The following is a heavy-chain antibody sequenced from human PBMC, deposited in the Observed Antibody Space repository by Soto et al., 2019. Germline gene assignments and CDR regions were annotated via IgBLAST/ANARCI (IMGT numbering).Heavy chain of an antibody. CDR2: ISSSSSYI. Sequence: GGSLRLSCAASGFTFSSYSMNWVRQAPGKGLEWVSSISSSSSYIYYADSVKGRFTISRDNAKNSLYLQMNSLRAEDTAVYYCARDLVVVVPAAQELGGREYYYYGMDVWGQGTTVTVSS. V-gene: IGHV3-21*01. J-gene: IGHJ6*02. CDR3: ARDLVVVVPAAQELGGREYYYYGMDV. CDR1: GFTFSSYS. D-gene: IGHD2-2*01.